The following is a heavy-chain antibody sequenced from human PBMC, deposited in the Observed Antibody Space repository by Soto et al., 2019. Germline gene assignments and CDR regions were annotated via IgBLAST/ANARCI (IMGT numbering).Heavy chain of an antibody. Sequence: QVPLQESGPGLVKPSETLSLTCTVSGGSISSYYWSWIRQPPGKGLEWIGYIYYSGSTNYNPSLNRRVTVSVDTSKYQFPLKLSAVTAADTAVYYCASGRGGTLDYRGQGTLVTVSS. CDR2: IYYSGST. J-gene: IGHJ4*02. V-gene: IGHV4-59*08. CDR1: GGSISSYY. CDR3: ASGRGGTLDY. D-gene: IGHD2-15*01.